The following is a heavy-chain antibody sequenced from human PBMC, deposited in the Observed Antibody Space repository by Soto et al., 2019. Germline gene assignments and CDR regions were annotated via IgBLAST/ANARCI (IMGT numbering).Heavy chain of an antibody. J-gene: IGHJ4*02. CDR1: GFTFSSYG. V-gene: IGHV3-30*03. CDR3: LSDIVILTGYKITDY. D-gene: IGHD3-9*01. CDR2: ISRDGSNK. Sequence: GGSLRLSCAASGFTFSSYGMHWVRQAPGKGLKWVAFISRDGSNKYYADSVKGRFTISRDNSKNTMYQQMDSLRAEDTAVYYCLSDIVILTGYKITDYCGQGTLVTDPS.